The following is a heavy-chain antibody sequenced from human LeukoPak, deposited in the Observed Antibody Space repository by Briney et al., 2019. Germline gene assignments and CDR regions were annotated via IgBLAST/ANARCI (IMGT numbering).Heavy chain of an antibody. CDR3: ARSCGYYDSSGYYRGPYFDY. CDR2: INHSGST. V-gene: IGHV4-34*01. J-gene: IGHJ4*02. Sequence: SETLSLTCAVYGGSFSGYYWSWIRQPPAKGLEWIGEINHSGSTNYNPSLKSRVTISVDTSKNQFSLKLSSVTAADTAVYYCARSCGYYDSSGYYRGPYFDYWGQGTLVTVSS. CDR1: GGSFSGYY. D-gene: IGHD3-22*01.